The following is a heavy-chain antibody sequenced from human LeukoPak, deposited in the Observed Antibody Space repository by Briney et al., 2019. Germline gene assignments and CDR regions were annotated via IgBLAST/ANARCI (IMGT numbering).Heavy chain of an antibody. Sequence: SQTLSLTCTVSGGSISSGGYYWSWIRQPPGKGLEWIGYIYHSGSTYYNPSLKSRVTISVDTSKNQFSLKLSSVTAADTAVYYCARGERFGNYFDYWGQGTLVTVSS. V-gene: IGHV4-30-2*01. CDR1: GGSISSGGYY. D-gene: IGHD3-10*01. CDR3: ARGERFGNYFDY. J-gene: IGHJ4*02. CDR2: IYHSGST.